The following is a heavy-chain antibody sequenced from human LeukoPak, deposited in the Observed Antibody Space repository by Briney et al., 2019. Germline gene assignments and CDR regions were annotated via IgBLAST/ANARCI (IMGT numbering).Heavy chain of an antibody. CDR2: INHSGST. CDR3: ARRGVRKDYGATRWFDP. Sequence: PSETLSLTCAVYGGSFSGYYWSWIRQPPGKGLEWIGEINHSGSTNYNPSLKSRVTISVDTSKNQFSLKLSSVTAADTAVYYCARRGVRKDYGATRWFDPWGQGTLVTVSS. J-gene: IGHJ5*02. D-gene: IGHD4-17*01. CDR1: GGSFSGYY. V-gene: IGHV4-34*01.